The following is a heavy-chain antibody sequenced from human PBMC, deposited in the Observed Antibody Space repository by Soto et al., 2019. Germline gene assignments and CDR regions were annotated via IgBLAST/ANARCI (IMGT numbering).Heavy chain of an antibody. D-gene: IGHD1-26*01. V-gene: IGHV3-7*01. CDR1: GFTFRSCW. Sequence: GGSLRLSCAASGFTFRSCWMSWVRQAPGRGLEWVANINLDGSDKYYVDSVKGRFTISRDNAKNSLYLQMISLRVEDTAVYYCARDYPGIGIDYWGQGTLVTVSS. CDR2: INLDGSDK. CDR3: ARDYPGIGIDY. J-gene: IGHJ4*02.